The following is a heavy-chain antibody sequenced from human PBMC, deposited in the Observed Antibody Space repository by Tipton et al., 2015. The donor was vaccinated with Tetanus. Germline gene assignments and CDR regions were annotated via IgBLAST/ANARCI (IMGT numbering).Heavy chain of an antibody. D-gene: IGHD6-19*01. V-gene: IGHV1-46*01. J-gene: IGHJ5*02. CDR1: GYSFTTYW. CDR2: VNPSGGSG. CDR3: ARALMGDSSGWHAWFDP. Sequence: QLVQSGPEVKKPGASVKVSCKASGYSFTTYWVHWVRQAPGQGLEWMGMVNPSGGSGRYSQNFEGRVTMTSDTSTNTVYMELSDLRSEDTAMYYCARALMGDSSGWHAWFDPWGQGTLVTVSS.